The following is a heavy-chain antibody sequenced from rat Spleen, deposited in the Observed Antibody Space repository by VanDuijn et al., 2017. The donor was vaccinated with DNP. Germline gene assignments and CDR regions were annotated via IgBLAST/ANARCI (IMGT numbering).Heavy chain of an antibody. CDR1: GFNSNDYW. V-gene: IGHV4-2*01. J-gene: IGHJ2*01. CDR2: INKDSSTI. D-gene: IGHD1-11*01. Sequence: EVKLVESGGGLVQPGRSLKLSCAASGFNSNDYWMGWVRQAPGKGLEWIGQINKDSSTITYIPSLKDKFTISRDNDQNTLYLQMSKLGSEDTAIYYCARGPNYGGYADYFDYWGQGVMVTVSS. CDR3: ARGPNYGGYADYFDY.